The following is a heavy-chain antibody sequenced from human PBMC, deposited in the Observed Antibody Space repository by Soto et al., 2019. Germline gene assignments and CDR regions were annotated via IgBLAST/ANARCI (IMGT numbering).Heavy chain of an antibody. J-gene: IGHJ6*02. CDR2: INPNSGGT. Sequence: ASVKVSCKASGYTFTGYYMHWVRQAPGQGLEWMGWINPNSGGTNYAQKFQGWVTMTRDTSISTAYMVLSRLRSDDTAVYYCARGYSSPFYYYYGMDVWGQGTTVTVSS. CDR3: ARGYSSPFYYYYGMDV. V-gene: IGHV1-2*04. CDR1: GYTFTGYY. D-gene: IGHD6-13*01.